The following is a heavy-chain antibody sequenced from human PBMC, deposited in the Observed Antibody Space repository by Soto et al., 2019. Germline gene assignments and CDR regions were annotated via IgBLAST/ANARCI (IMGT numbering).Heavy chain of an antibody. CDR2: INHSGST. CDR1: GGSFSGYY. V-gene: IGHV4-34*01. CDR3: ERLGCSSTSCSPRRYFDY. J-gene: IGHJ4*02. D-gene: IGHD2-2*01. Sequence: SETLSLTCAVYGGSFSGYYWSLIRQPPGKGLEWIGEINHSGSTNYNPSLNSRVTISVDTSKNQFSLKLSSVTAADTAVYYCERLGCSSTSCSPRRYFDYWGQGTLVTVSS.